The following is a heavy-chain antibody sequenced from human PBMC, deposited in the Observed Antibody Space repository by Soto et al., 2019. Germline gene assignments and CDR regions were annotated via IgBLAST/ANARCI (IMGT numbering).Heavy chain of an antibody. CDR1: GGSFSGYY. J-gene: IGHJ4*02. CDR2: INHSGST. D-gene: IGHD3-16*01. CDR3: ARNKITGLFDY. V-gene: IGHV4-34*01. Sequence: PSETLSLICAVYGGSFSGYYWTWIRQPPGTGLEWIGEINHSGSTNYNPSLKSRVTISVDTSKNQFSLKLTSVTAADTAVYYCARNKITGLFDYWGQETLVTV.